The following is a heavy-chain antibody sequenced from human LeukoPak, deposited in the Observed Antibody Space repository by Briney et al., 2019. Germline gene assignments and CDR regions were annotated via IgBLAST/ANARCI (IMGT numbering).Heavy chain of an antibody. CDR2: IDSSSGYM. CDR3: ARGREGYSYVYEC. CDR1: GFSFSSYA. Sequence: GGSLRLSCAASGFSFSSYAINWARQVPGKGLECVSSIDSSSGYMFYADSVKGRFIISRDNAKNSLYLQMNSLRAEDTAVYYCARGREGYSYVYECWGQGTLVTVSS. J-gene: IGHJ4*02. V-gene: IGHV3-21*06. D-gene: IGHD5-18*01.